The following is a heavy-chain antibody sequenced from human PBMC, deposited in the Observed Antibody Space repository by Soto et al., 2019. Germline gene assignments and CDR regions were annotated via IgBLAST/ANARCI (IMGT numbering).Heavy chain of an antibody. J-gene: IGHJ3*02. CDR1: GGSISSGGYS. V-gene: IGHV4-30-2*01. Sequence: PSETLSLTCAVSGGSISSGGYSWSWIRQPPGKGLEWIGYIYHSGSTYYNPSLKSRVTISVDRSKNQFSLKLSSVTAADTAVYYCARGMTTVTLDAFDIWGQGTMVTVSS. CDR3: ARGMTTVTLDAFDI. CDR2: IYHSGST. D-gene: IGHD4-17*01.